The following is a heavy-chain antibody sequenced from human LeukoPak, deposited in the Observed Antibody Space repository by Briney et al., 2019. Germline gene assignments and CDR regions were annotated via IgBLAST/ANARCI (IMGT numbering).Heavy chain of an antibody. CDR3: ARDHCSSTSCYGDFDY. Sequence: ASVKVSCKASGYTFTRYYMHWVRQAPGQGLEWMGWINPNSGGTNYAQKFQGRVTMTRDTSISTAYMELSRLRSDDTAVYYCARDHCSSTSCYGDFDYWGQGTLVTVSS. CDR2: INPNSGGT. V-gene: IGHV1-2*02. J-gene: IGHJ4*02. CDR1: GYTFTRYY. D-gene: IGHD2-2*01.